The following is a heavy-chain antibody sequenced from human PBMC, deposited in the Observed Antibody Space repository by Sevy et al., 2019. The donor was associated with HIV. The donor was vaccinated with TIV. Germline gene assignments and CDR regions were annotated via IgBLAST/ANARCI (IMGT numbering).Heavy chain of an antibody. Sequence: ASLKVSCKASGYTFTDYYMHWVRQAPGQGLEWMGRINPNSGDTNFVQKFQGRVTMIMDTSISTAYMELSRLTSDDTAVYYCARDPVAPNPAGMDVWGQGTTVTVSS. CDR3: ARDPVAPNPAGMDV. D-gene: IGHD5-12*01. CDR2: INPNSGDT. V-gene: IGHV1-2*06. J-gene: IGHJ6*02. CDR1: GYTFTDYY.